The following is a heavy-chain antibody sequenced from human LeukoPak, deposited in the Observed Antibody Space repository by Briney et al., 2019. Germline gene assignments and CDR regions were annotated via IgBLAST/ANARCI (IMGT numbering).Heavy chain of an antibody. CDR2: VSSDGSIE. D-gene: IGHD3-16*01. J-gene: IGHJ4*02. CDR3: AKASIFGLRLGESYFDY. V-gene: IGHV3-30*18. Sequence: PGGSLRLSCAASGFTFSSYGMHWVRQAPGKGLEWVAVVSSDGSIEYYADSVKGRFTISRDNSKNTLDLQMNSLRAEDTAVYYCAKASIFGLRLGESYFDYWGQGTLVTVSS. CDR1: GFTFSSYG.